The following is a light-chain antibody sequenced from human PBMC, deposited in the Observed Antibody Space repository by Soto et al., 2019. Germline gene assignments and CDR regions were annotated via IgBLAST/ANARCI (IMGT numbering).Light chain of an antibody. CDR2: GNR. Sequence: QCVLTQPPSVCGAPGQRVTISCTRNSSNLGAGYDVHWYQQLPGAAPKLVIFGNRNRPSGVPERFSGSKSGTSASLAITGLQAEDEADYYCQAYDYSLTASVFGGGTKLTVL. CDR3: QAYDYSLTASV. J-gene: IGLJ3*02. CDR1: SSNLGAGYD. V-gene: IGLV1-40*01.